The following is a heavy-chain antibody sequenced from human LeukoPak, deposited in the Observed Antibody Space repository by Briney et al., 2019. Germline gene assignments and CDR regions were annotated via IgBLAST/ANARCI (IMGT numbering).Heavy chain of an antibody. V-gene: IGHV3-7*01. CDR2: TNQHGTQN. Sequence: GGSLRLSCTASGFTFNSYWMTWVRQAPGKGLEWVANTNQHGTQNYYVDSVKGRFTISRDNAENSLYLQMSSLRDEDTAVYYCARNVNAFDIGGRGTIVTVSS. J-gene: IGHJ3*02. CDR3: ARNVNAFDI. CDR1: GFTFNSYW.